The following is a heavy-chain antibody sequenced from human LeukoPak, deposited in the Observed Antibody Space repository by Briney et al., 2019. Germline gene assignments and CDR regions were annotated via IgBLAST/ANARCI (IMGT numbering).Heavy chain of an antibody. V-gene: IGHV3-23*01. D-gene: IGHD2-21*02. J-gene: IGHJ5*02. CDR1: GFTFSGYA. CDR2: ISGSGGST. Sequence: PGGSLRLSCAASGFTFSGYAMSWVRQAPGKGLEWVSAISGSGGSTYYADSVKGRFTISRDNSKNTLYLQMNSLRAEDTAVYYCAKDGAYCGGDCYSEWFDPWGQGTLVTVSS. CDR3: AKDGAYCGGDCYSEWFDP.